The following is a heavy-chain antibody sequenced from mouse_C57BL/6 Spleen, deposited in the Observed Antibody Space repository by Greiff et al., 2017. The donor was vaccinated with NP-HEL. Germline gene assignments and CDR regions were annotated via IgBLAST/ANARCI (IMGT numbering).Heavy chain of an antibody. CDR1: GYAFSSSW. CDR2: IYPGDGDT. Sequence: QVQLQQSGPELVKPGASVKISCKASGYAFSSSWMNWVKQRPGKGLEWIGRIYPGDGDTNYNGKFKGKATLTADKSSSTAYMQLSSLTSEDSAVYFRARGTTMISGYFGDRGQGATLTVSS. V-gene: IGHV1-82*01. J-gene: IGHJ2*01. CDR3: ARGTTMISGYFGD. D-gene: IGHD2-4*01.